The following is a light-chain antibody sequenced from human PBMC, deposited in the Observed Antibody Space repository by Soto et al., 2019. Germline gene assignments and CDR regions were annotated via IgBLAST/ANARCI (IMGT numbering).Light chain of an antibody. J-gene: IGKJ5*01. CDR1: QSVSSSY. Sequence: EIVLTQSPGTLSLSPGERATLSCRASQSVSSSYLAWYQQKPGQAPRLLIYGASSSATGIPDRFSGSGSGTDFTLTISLLEPEDFAVYYCQQYGSSPLITFGQGTRLEIK. V-gene: IGKV3-20*01. CDR2: GAS. CDR3: QQYGSSPLIT.